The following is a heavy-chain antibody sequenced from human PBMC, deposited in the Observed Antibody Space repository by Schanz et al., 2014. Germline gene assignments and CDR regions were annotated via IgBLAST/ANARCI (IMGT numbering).Heavy chain of an antibody. J-gene: IGHJ4*02. CDR1: GFTFSNFA. CDR2: ISHDGSIQ. CDR3: AREMDTAIGDY. Sequence: QVQLVESGGGVVQPGRSLRLPCAASGFTFSNFAMHWVRQAPGKGLEWVTIISHDGSIQYGADSVKGRFTLSRDNSKNTMDLQMNSLRPEDTAVYYCAREMDTAIGDYWGQGTLVTVSS. D-gene: IGHD5-18*01. V-gene: IGHV3-30*04.